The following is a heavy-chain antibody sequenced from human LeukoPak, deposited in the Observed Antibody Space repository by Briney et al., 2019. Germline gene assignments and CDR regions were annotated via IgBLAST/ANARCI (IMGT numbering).Heavy chain of an antibody. CDR2: MNPNSGNT. D-gene: IGHD6-6*01. CDR3: ARYSSYSSSADY. CDR1: GYTFTSYD. J-gene: IGHJ4*02. Sequence: ASVKVSCKASGYTFTSYDINWVRQATGQGLEWMGWMNPNSGNTGYAQKFQGRVTITRNTSISTAYMELSSLRSEDTAVYYCARYSSYSSSADYWGQGTLVTVSS. V-gene: IGHV1-8*03.